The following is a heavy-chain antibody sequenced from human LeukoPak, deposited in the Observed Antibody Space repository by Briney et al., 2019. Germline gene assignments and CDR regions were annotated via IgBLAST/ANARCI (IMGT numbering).Heavy chain of an antibody. J-gene: IGHJ4*02. CDR3: ARDGYYYGSGSYPDDGDY. CDR2: MNPNSGNT. V-gene: IGHV1-8*01. CDR1: GYTFTSYD. Sequence: ASVKVSCKASGYTFTSYDINWVRQATGQGLGWMGWMNPNSGNTGYAQKFQGRVTMTRNTSISTAYMELSSLRSEDTAVYYCARDGYYYGSGSYPDDGDYWGQGTLVTVSS. D-gene: IGHD3-10*01.